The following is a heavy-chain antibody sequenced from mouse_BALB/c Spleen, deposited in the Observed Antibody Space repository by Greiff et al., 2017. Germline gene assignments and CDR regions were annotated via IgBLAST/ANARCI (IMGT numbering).Heavy chain of an antibody. CDR1: GYNFTSYW. Sequence: VQLQQPGAELVKPGTSVKLSCKASGYNFTSYWINWVKLRPGQGLEWIGDIYPGSGSTNYNEKFKSKATLTVDTSSSTAYMQLSSLASEDSALYYCARSSGNYGAWFAYWGQGTLVTVSA. CDR2: IYPGSGST. CDR3: ARSSGNYGAWFAY. V-gene: IGHV1-55*01. J-gene: IGHJ3*01. D-gene: IGHD2-1*01.